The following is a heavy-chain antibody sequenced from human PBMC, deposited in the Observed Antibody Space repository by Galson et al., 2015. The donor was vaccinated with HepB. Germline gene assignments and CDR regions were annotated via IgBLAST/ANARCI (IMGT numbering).Heavy chain of an antibody. D-gene: IGHD3-22*01. CDR3: ASWYYYDSSGYPNDAFDI. Sequence: SLRLSCAASGFTFSSYGMHWVRQAPGKGLEWVAVIWYDGSNKYYADSVKGRFTISRDNSKNTLYLQMNSLRAEDTAVYYCASWYYYDSSGYPNDAFDIWGQGTMVTVSS. CDR2: IWYDGSNK. CDR1: GFTFSSYG. J-gene: IGHJ3*02. V-gene: IGHV3-33*08.